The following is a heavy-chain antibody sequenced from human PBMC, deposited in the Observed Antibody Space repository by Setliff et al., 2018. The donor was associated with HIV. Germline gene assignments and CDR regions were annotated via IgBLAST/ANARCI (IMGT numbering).Heavy chain of an antibody. CDR1: GGSFSTYC. D-gene: IGHD4-17*01. CDR3: ATEEGTTVHRIGF. J-gene: IGHJ4*02. CDR2: ICGTWKT. Sequence: SETLSLTCAVYGGSFSTYCWGWIRQPPGKGLEWIGSICGTWKTYYNPSLKSRVTISVDTSKNQLSLKMTSVTAADTAVYYCATEEGTTVHRIGFWGQGTLVTVSS. V-gene: IGHV4-39*07.